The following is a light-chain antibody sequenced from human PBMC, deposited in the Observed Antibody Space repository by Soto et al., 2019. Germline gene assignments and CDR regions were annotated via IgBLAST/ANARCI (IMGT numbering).Light chain of an antibody. CDR1: SSNIGAGYD. Sequence: QSVLTQPPSVSGAPGQRVTISCIGSSSNIGAGYDVHWYQQLPGTAPKLLIYGNSNRPSGVPDRFSGSKSGTSASLTITGLQAEDEADYYCQSYDSSLSALFGGGTKLTVL. CDR2: GNS. J-gene: IGLJ3*02. V-gene: IGLV1-40*01. CDR3: QSYDSSLSAL.